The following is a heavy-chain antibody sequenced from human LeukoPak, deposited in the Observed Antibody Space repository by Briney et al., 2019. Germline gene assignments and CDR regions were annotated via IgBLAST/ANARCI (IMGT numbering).Heavy chain of an antibody. CDR3: ARDTGGYFDWFPDY. CDR1: GFTFSSYS. Sequence: GGSLRLSCAASGFTFSSYSMNWVRQTPGKGLEWVSYISSSSSTIYYADSVKGRFTISRDNAKNSLYLQLNSLRAEDTAVYYCARDTGGYFDWFPDYWGQGTLVTVSS. V-gene: IGHV3-48*01. CDR2: ISSSSSTI. J-gene: IGHJ4*02. D-gene: IGHD3-9*01.